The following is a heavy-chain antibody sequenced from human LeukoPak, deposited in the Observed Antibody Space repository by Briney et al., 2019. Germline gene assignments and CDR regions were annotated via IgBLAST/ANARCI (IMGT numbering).Heavy chain of an antibody. Sequence: PGGSLTLSCEASEFTLKDYWMHWVRHGPGKGLVWVSRINSDGSSASYADSVKGRFTISRDNAKNTLYLQMNSLRAEDTAVYYCARGSPTPNSRYFDLWGRGTLVTVSS. V-gene: IGHV3-74*01. J-gene: IGHJ2*01. CDR2: INSDGSSA. CDR3: ARGSPTPNSRYFDL. CDR1: EFTLKDYW. D-gene: IGHD4-11*01.